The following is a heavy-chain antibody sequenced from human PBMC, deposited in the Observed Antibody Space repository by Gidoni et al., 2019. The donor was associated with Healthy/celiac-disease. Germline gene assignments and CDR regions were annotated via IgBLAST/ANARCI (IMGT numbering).Heavy chain of an antibody. Sequence: EVQLVESGGGLVKPGGSLRLSCAASGFPFSNSWMSWVRQAPGKGLEWVGRIKSKTDGGTTDYAAPVKGRFTISRDDSKNTLYLQMNSLKTEDTAVYYCTTGGDYGGNSDFDYWGQGTLVTVSS. CDR1: GFPFSNSW. J-gene: IGHJ4*02. CDR3: TTGGDYGGNSDFDY. CDR2: IKSKTDGGTT. D-gene: IGHD4-17*01. V-gene: IGHV3-15*01.